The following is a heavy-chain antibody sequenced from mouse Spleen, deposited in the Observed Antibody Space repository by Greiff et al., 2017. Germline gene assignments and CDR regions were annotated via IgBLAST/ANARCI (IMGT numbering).Heavy chain of an antibody. CDR2: IHPSDSDT. D-gene: IGHD1-3*01. J-gene: IGHJ3*01. CDR3: TRLGKGFAY. Sequence: QVQLKQPGAELVKPGASVKVSCKASGYTFTSYWMHWVKQRPGQGLEWIGRIHPSDSDTNYNQKFKGKGTLTVDTSSSTAYMHLSSLTSEDSAVYYCTRLGKGFAYWGQGTLVTVSA. CDR1: GYTFTSYW. V-gene: IGHV1-74*01.